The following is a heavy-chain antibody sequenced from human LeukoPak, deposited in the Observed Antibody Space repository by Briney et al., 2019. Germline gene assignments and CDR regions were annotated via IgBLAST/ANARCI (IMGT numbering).Heavy chain of an antibody. J-gene: IGHJ5*02. Sequence: GGSLRLSCAASGFTFSSYSMNWVRQAPGKGLEWVSSISSSSSYIYYADSVKGRFTISRDNAKNSLYLQMNSLRGEDTAVYYCAKYSPKAAAGTSFDPWGQGTLVTVSS. CDR3: AKYSPKAAAGTSFDP. CDR2: ISSSSSYI. D-gene: IGHD6-13*01. V-gene: IGHV3-21*01. CDR1: GFTFSSYS.